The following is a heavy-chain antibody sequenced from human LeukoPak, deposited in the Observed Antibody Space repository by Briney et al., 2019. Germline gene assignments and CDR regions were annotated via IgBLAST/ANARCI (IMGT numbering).Heavy chain of an antibody. J-gene: IGHJ6*03. CDR2: INPSGGST. CDR3: CGSVAAAGTNYYYYMDV. CDR1: GYTFTSYY. Sequence: GASVKVSCKASGYTFTSYYMHWVRQAPGQGLEWMEIINPSGGSTSYAQKFQGRVTMTRDTSTSTVYMELSSLRSEDTAVYYCCGSVAAAGTNYYYYMDVWGKGTTVTVSS. V-gene: IGHV1-46*01. D-gene: IGHD6-13*01.